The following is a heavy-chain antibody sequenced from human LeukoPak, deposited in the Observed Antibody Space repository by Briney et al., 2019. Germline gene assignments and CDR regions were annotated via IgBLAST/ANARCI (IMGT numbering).Heavy chain of an antibody. V-gene: IGHV1-69*01. CDR2: IIPIFGTA. Sequence: ASVKVSCKASGGTFSSYAISWVRQAPGQGLEWMGGIIPIFGTANYAQKFPGRVTITADESTSTAYMELSSLRSEDTAVYYCAFRGATPSGNYYYYGMDVWGQGTTVTVSS. CDR1: GGTFSSYA. J-gene: IGHJ6*02. CDR3: AFRGATPSGNYYYYGMDV. D-gene: IGHD3-10*01.